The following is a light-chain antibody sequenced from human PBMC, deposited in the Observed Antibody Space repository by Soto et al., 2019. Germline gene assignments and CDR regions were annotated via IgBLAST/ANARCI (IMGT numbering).Light chain of an antibody. CDR1: NSDVGNYNL. Sequence: QSALTQPASVSGSPGQSITISCTGTNSDVGNYNLVSWYQQHPGKAPKLMMYEVTKRPSGVSNRFSGSKSGNTASLTISGLQAEDEADYYCCSYAGSATWVFGGGTKPPS. V-gene: IGLV2-23*02. CDR2: EVT. J-gene: IGLJ3*02. CDR3: CSYAGSATWV.